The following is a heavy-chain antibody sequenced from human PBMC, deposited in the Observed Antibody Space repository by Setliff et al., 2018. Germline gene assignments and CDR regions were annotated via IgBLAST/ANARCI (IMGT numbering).Heavy chain of an antibody. Sequence: ASVKVSCKAFGNTFTAYYMHGVRQAPGQGLEWMGWINPNSGGTNYAQKFQGRVTMTRDTSITTAYMELSRLRSDETAVYYCARGIWANWGGAFDIWGQGTMVTVSS. V-gene: IGHV1-2*02. CDR1: GNTFTAYY. CDR2: INPNSGGT. D-gene: IGHD3-16*01. J-gene: IGHJ3*02. CDR3: ARGIWANWGGAFDI.